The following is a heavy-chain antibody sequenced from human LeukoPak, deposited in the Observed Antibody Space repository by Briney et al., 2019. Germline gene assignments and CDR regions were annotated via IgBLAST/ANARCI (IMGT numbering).Heavy chain of an antibody. CDR3: ARGPSMYYDFWSGYQGPWFDP. V-gene: IGHV4-30-4*01. CDR1: GVSISSGDYY. Sequence: SQTLSLTCTVSGVSISSGDYYWGWIRQPPGKGLEWIVYIYYSGSTYYNPSLKSRVTISVDTSKNQFSLKLSSVTAADTAVYYCARGPSMYYDFWSGYQGPWFDPWGQGTLVTVSS. J-gene: IGHJ5*02. D-gene: IGHD3-3*01. CDR2: IYYSGST.